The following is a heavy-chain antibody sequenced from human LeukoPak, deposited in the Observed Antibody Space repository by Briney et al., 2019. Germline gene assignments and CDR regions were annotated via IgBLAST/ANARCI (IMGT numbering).Heavy chain of an antibody. CDR1: GGSFSGYY. D-gene: IGHD1-20*01. Sequence: SETLSFTCAVYGGSFSGYYWSWIRQPPGKGLEWIGEINHSGSTNYNPSLKSRVTISVDTSKNQFSLKLSSVTAADTAVYYCAGSITGTARGRFDPWGQGTLVTVSS. V-gene: IGHV4-34*01. J-gene: IGHJ5*02. CDR3: AGSITGTARGRFDP. CDR2: INHSGST.